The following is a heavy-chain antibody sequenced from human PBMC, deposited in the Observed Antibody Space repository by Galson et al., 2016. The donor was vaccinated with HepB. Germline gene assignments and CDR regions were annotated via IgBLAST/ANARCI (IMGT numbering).Heavy chain of an antibody. CDR2: IYHSGTT. D-gene: IGHD5-12*01. V-gene: IGHV4-4*02. CDR1: GASIDTTNF. Sequence: ETLSLTCAVSGASIDTTNFWGWVRQPPGKGLEWIGEIYHSGTTNYNPSLKSRVTISVDKSKNQLSLKLSSVTAADTAVYYCASAYGGYGDWGQGTLVTVSS. J-gene: IGHJ4*02. CDR3: ASAYGGYGD.